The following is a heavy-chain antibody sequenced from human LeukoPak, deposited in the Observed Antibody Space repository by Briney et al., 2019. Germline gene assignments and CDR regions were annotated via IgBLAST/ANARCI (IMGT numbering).Heavy chain of an antibody. V-gene: IGHV3-30*18. D-gene: IGHD5-18*01. Sequence: PGGSLRLSCAASGFTFSSYGIHWVRQTPGKGLEWVAVKSYDASNKYYADSVKGRFTISRDNSKNTLYLQMNSLRAEDTAVYYCAKSHGYSYGFDYWGQGTLVTVYS. CDR3: AKSHGYSYGFDY. CDR1: GFTFSSYG. J-gene: IGHJ4*02. CDR2: KSYDASNK.